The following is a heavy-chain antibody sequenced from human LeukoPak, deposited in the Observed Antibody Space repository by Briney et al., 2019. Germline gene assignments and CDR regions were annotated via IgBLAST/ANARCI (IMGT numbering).Heavy chain of an antibody. CDR3: ARDRSDEQWLVLLFDY. J-gene: IGHJ4*02. V-gene: IGHV1-2*02. CDR1: GYTFTGYY. CDR2: INPNSGGT. D-gene: IGHD6-19*01. Sequence: APVKVSCKASGYTFTGYYMHWVRQAPGQGLEWMGWINPNSGGTNYAQKFQGRVTMTRDTSISTAYMELSRLRSDDTAVYYCARDRSDEQWLVLLFDYWGQGTLVTVSS.